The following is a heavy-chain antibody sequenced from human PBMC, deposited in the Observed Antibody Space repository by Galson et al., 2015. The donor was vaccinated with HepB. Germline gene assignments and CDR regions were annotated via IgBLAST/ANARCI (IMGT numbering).Heavy chain of an antibody. Sequence: SLRLSCAASGFTFSSYAMSWVRQAPGKGLEWVSAISGSGGSTYYADSVKGRFTISRDNAQNSLYLQMNSLRAEDTAVYYCAKTYSSGWYHPFDSWGQGTLVTVSS. V-gene: IGHV3-23*01. CDR2: ISGSGGST. J-gene: IGHJ4*02. D-gene: IGHD6-19*01. CDR3: AKTYSSGWYHPFDS. CDR1: GFTFSSYA.